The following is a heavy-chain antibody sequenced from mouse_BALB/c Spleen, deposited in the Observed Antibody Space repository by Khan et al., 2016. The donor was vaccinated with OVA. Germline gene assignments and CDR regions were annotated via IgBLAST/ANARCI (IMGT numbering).Heavy chain of an antibody. CDR1: GYSITSDYA. Sequence: QLQESGPGLVKPSQSLSLTCTVTGYSITSDYAWNWIRQFPGNKLEWMGYISYSGSTSYTPSLKSRISITRDTSKNQFFLQLNSVTTEDTATYYLARGRAYWGQGTLVTVSA. CDR3: ARGRAY. CDR2: ISYSGST. V-gene: IGHV3-2*02. J-gene: IGHJ3*01.